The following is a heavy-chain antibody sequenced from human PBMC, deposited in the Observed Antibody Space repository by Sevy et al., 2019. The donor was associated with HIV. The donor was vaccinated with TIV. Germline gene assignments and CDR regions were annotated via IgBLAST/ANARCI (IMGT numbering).Heavy chain of an antibody. CDR1: GFTFSSYA. CDR3: AREGMVRGASEDYYGMDV. CDR2: ISYDGSNK. V-gene: IGHV3-30*04. J-gene: IGHJ6*02. Sequence: GGSLRLSCAASGFTFSSYAMHWVRQAPGKGLEWVAVISYDGSNKYYADSVKGRFTISRDNSKNTLYLQMNSLRAEDTAVYYCAREGMVRGASEDYYGMDVWGQRTTVTVSS. D-gene: IGHD3-10*01.